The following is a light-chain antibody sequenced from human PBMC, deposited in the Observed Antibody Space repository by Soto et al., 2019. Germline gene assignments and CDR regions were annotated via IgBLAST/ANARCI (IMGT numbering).Light chain of an antibody. CDR3: SSYSSSTTLYV. V-gene: IGLV2-14*01. J-gene: IGLJ1*01. CDR2: DVS. Sequence: QSALTQPASASGSPGQSITISCTGTGSDVGGYNYVPWYQQHPGKAPKLMIYDVSNRPSGVSNRFSGSKSGNTASLTISGLQAEDEAEYYCSSYSSSTTLYVFGTGTKVTVL. CDR1: GSDVGGYNY.